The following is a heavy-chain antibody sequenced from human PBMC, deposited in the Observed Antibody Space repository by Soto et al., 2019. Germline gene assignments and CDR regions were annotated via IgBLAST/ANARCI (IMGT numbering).Heavy chain of an antibody. Sequence: QVQLVQSGAEVKKPGSSVKVSCKASGGTFSSYAISWVGQAPGQGLEWMGGIIPIFGTANYAQKFQGRVTITADESTSTAYMELSSLRSEDTAVYYCASPGWGDSYGSYYFDYWGQGTLVTVSS. CDR1: GGTFSSYA. CDR3: ASPGWGDSYGSYYFDY. J-gene: IGHJ4*02. V-gene: IGHV1-69*01. CDR2: IIPIFGTA. D-gene: IGHD5-18*01.